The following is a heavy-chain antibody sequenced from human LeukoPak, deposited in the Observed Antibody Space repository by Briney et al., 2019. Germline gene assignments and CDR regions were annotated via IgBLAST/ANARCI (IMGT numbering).Heavy chain of an antibody. CDR2: IKQDGSEK. J-gene: IGHJ6*02. V-gene: IGHV3-7*01. CDR1: GFTCSSYW. Sequence: PGGSLRLSCAASGFTCSSYWMSWVRQAPGKGLEWVANIKQDGSEKYYVDSVKGRFTISRDNAKNSLYLQMNSLRAEDTAVYYCARDAVSSYGDYPGGYYYGMDVWGQGTTVTVSS. D-gene: IGHD4-17*01. CDR3: ARDAVSSYGDYPGGYYYGMDV.